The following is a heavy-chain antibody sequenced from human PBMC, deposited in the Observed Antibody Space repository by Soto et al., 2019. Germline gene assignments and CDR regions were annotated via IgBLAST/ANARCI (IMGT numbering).Heavy chain of an antibody. D-gene: IGHD6-13*01. CDR3: ARDEIAAAGKRIYYYYGMDV. Sequence: QVQLVESGGGVVQPGRSLRLSCAASGFTFSSYAMHWVRQAPGKGLEWVAVISYDGSNKYYADSVKGRFTISRDNSKNTLYLQRNSLRAEDTAVYYCARDEIAAAGKRIYYYYGMDVWGQGTTVTVSS. CDR2: ISYDGSNK. V-gene: IGHV3-30-3*01. CDR1: GFTFSSYA. J-gene: IGHJ6*02.